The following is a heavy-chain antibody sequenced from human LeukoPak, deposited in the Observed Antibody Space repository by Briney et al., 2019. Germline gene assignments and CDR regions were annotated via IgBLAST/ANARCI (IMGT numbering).Heavy chain of an antibody. CDR2: LSYDGTNG. D-gene: IGHD6-19*01. J-gene: IGHJ4*02. V-gene: IGHV3-30*18. CDR3: AKGLNSGWYGQSFDL. CDR1: GFAFSAYG. Sequence: GGSLRLSCAASGFAFSAYGMHWVRQAPGKGLEWVAVLSYDGTNGYYAGSVKGQLTISRDNSKNTLDLQMNSLRAEDTAVYYCAKGLNSGWYGQSFDLWGQGTLVTVSS.